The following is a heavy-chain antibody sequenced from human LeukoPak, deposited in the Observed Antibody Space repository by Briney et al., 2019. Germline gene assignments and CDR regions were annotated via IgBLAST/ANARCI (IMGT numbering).Heavy chain of an antibody. V-gene: IGHV5-51*01. CDR1: GYSFTSYW. J-gene: IGHJ3*02. D-gene: IGHD3-10*01. Sequence: GESLKISCKGSGYSFTSYWIGWVRQMPGKGLEWMGIIYPGDSDTRYSPSFQGQVTISADKSISTAYLQWSSLEASDTAMYYCARPYGSGSYSHDAFDIWGQGTMVTVSS. CDR2: IYPGDSDT. CDR3: ARPYGSGSYSHDAFDI.